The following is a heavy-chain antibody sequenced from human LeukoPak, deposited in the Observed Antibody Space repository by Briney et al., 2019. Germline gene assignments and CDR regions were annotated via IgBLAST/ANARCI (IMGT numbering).Heavy chain of an antibody. D-gene: IGHD5-18*01. J-gene: IGHJ4*02. V-gene: IGHV3-9*01. CDR1: GFTFNDYA. CDR2: ISWNSGSI. CDR3: AKDGEGYSYGSFDY. Sequence: GGSLRLSCAASGFTFNDYAMHWVRQAPGKGLDWVSGISWNSGSIGYADSVKGRFTISRDNAKNSLYLQMNSLRAEDTALYYCAKDGEGYSYGSFDYWGQGTLVTVSS.